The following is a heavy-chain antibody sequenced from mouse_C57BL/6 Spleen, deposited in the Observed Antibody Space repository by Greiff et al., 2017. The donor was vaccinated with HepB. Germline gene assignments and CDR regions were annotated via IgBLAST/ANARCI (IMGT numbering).Heavy chain of an antibody. J-gene: IGHJ2*01. V-gene: IGHV3-2*02. CDR2: ISYSGST. D-gene: IGHD3-3*01. CDR1: GYSITSGYG. CDR3: ARTARIKY. Sequence: EVQLQQSGPGLVKPSQSLSLTCTVTGYSITSGYGWNWIRQFPGTKLEWMGYISYSGSTNYNPSLKSRISITRDTSKNQFFLQLNSVTTEDKATYDCARTARIKYWGQGTTLTVSS.